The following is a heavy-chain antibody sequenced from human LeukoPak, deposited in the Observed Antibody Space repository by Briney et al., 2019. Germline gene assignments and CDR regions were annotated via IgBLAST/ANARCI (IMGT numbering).Heavy chain of an antibody. V-gene: IGHV4-34*01. J-gene: IGHJ6*03. CDR3: ARGSHGGYSSSWNYYYYYYMDV. CDR1: GWSFSGYY. D-gene: IGHD6-13*01. Sequence: PSETLSLTCAVYGWSFSGYYWSWIRKPPGKGLEWIGEINHSGSTNYNPSLKSRATISVDTSKKQFSLNLSSVTAADTAVYYCARGSHGGYSSSWNYYYYYYMDVWGKGTTVTVSS. CDR2: INHSGST.